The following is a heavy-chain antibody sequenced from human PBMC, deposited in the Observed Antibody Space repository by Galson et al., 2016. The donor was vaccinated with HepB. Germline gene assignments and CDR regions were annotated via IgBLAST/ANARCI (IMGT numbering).Heavy chain of an antibody. CDR2: ISWTGGRT. V-gene: IGHV3-20*04. Sequence: LRLSCAVSGFSFADYGMSWVRQAPGMGLEWVSGISWTGGRTGYGDSVKGRFTISRDNAKNSLYLQMSGLTVEDTALYYCARVDGSGNYVNVQFDHWGQGTLVTVSS. J-gene: IGHJ4*02. CDR3: ARVDGSGNYVNVQFDH. CDR1: GFSFADYG. D-gene: IGHD3-10*01.